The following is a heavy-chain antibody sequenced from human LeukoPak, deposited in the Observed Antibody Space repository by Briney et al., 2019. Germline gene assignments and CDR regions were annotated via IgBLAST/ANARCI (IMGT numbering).Heavy chain of an antibody. J-gene: IGHJ5*02. CDR2: ISAYNGNT. CDR1: GYTLTSYG. Sequence: ASVKVSCKASGYTLTSYGISWVRQAPGQGLEWMGWISAYNGNTNYAQKLQGRVTMTTDTSTSTAYMELRSLRSDDTAVYYCARDRDNYDFWSGENWFDPWGQGTLVTVSS. D-gene: IGHD3-3*01. V-gene: IGHV1-18*01. CDR3: ARDRDNYDFWSGENWFDP.